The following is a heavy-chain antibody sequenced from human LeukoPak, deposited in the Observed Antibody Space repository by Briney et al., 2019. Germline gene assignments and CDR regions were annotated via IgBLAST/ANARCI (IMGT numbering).Heavy chain of an antibody. CDR3: ARAIATRPEPPYFDY. Sequence: GESLKISCKGSGYSFATYWIAWERQMPGKGLEWMGIIYPGDSDTKYSQSFQGHVTISADKSITTADLQWSSLKSSDTAMYYCARAIATRPEPPYFDYWGQGTLVTVSS. V-gene: IGHV5-51*01. CDR1: GYSFATYW. D-gene: IGHD6-6*01. J-gene: IGHJ4*02. CDR2: IYPGDSDT.